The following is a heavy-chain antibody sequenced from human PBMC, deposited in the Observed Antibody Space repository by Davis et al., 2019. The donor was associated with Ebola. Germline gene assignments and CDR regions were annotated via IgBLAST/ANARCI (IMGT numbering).Heavy chain of an antibody. CDR3: AKNSVTTFFGVY. D-gene: IGHD4-17*01. J-gene: IGHJ4*02. CDR1: GFTFSSYW. V-gene: IGHV3-7*03. Sequence: GESLKISCAASGFTFSSYWMSWVRQAPGKGLEWVANIKQDGSEKYYVDSVKGRFTISRDNAKNSLYLQMNSLRAEDTAVYYCAKNSVTTFFGVYWGQGTLVTVSS. CDR2: IKQDGSEK.